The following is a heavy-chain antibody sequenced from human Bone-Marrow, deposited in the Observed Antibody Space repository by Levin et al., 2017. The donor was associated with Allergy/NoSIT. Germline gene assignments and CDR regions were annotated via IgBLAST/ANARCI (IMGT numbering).Heavy chain of an antibody. V-gene: IGHV3-9*01. CDR3: AKAQDSGSLRGRKFYGMDV. CDR2: VSSNSGNI. D-gene: IGHD1-26*01. J-gene: IGHJ6*02. CDR1: GFTFDDHG. Sequence: LSLTCEASGFTFDDHGMHWVRQGPGKGLEWVAGVSSNSGNIDYADSVKGRFTISRDNAKNSLYLQMNSLRVEDTALYFCAKAQDSGSLRGRKFYGMDVWGQGTTVIVSS.